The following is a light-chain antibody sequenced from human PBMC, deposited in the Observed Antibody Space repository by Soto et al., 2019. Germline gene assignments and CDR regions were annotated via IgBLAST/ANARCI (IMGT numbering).Light chain of an antibody. CDR3: QQLNSYPLT. Sequence: DIPLTQSPSFLSASVGDKVTITCRASQAISRSLAWYQQNPGKAPKLLIYAASTLQSGVPSRFSGSGSGTEFTLTISSLQPEDFATYYCQQLNSYPLTFGGGAKVEI. J-gene: IGKJ4*01. CDR1: QAISRS. V-gene: IGKV1-9*01. CDR2: AAS.